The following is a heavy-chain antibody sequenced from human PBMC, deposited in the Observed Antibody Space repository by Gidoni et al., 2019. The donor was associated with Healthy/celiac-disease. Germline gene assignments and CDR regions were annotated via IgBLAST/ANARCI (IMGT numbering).Heavy chain of an antibody. D-gene: IGHD3-3*01. J-gene: IGHJ6*02. CDR2: IRSKAYGGTT. V-gene: IGHV3-49*05. CDR3: TSDFWSGYYTGIRGRYYYYGMDV. Sequence: EVQLVESGGGLVKPGRSLRLSCTASGFTFGDYAMRWFRQAQGKGLEWVGFIRSKAYGGTTEYAASVKGRFTISRDYSKSIAYLQMNSLKTEDTAVDYCTSDFWSGYYTGIRGRYYYYGMDVWGQGTTVTVSS. CDR1: GFTFGDYA.